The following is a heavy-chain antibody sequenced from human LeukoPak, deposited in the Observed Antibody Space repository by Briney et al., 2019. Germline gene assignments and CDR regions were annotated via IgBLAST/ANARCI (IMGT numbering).Heavy chain of an antibody. CDR2: IYYSGST. V-gene: IGHV4-39*01. J-gene: IGHJ3*02. CDR1: GGSISSSSYY. D-gene: IGHD2-2*01. Sequence: PSETLSLTXTVSGGSISSSSYYWGWIGQPPGKGLEWIGSIYYSGSTYYNPSLKSRVTISVDTSKNQFSLKLSSVTAADTAVYYCAIADIVVVPAAVEGAFDIWGQGTMVTVSS. CDR3: AIADIVVVPAAVEGAFDI.